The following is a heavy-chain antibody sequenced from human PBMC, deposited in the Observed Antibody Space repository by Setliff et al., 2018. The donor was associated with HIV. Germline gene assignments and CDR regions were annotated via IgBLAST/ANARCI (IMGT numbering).Heavy chain of an antibody. CDR1: GGSLTGYF. CDR3: ARGRYSYGPGWFDS. Sequence: SETLSLTCAVYGGSLTGYFWTWIRQSPGKGLEWVGQVNRDGGAHYNPSLRSRVTISVDTSKNQFSLKMTSVTAADTAVFYCARGRYSYGPGWFDSWAQGAVVTVS. J-gene: IGHJ5*01. V-gene: IGHV4-34*01. D-gene: IGHD5-18*01. CDR2: VNRDGGA.